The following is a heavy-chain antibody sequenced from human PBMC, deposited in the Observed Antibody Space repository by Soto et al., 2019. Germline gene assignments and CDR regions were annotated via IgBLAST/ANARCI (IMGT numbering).Heavy chain of an antibody. CDR1: RGSFNSYS. CDR2: IDHSGST. V-gene: IGHV4-34*01. J-gene: IGHJ6*02. CDR3: ARGLRYSGMDV. Sequence: PSETLSLTCAVHRGSFNSYSWTWIRQPPGKGLEWIGEIDHSGSTTYNPSLKSRIIMSVDTSKNQFSLNVSSMTAADTAVYYCARGLRYSGMDVWGQGTTVTVSS.